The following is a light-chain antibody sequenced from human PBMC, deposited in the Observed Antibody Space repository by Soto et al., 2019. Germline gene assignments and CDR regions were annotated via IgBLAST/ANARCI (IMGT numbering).Light chain of an antibody. V-gene: IGKV3-15*01. CDR3: QQYYSFPLT. J-gene: IGKJ4*01. Sequence: IVMTQSPATLSVSPGERATLSCRASQSVSSNLAWYQQKPGQAPRLLIYGASTRATGIPARFSGSGSGTEFTLTISSLQSEDFAVYYCQQYYSFPLTFGGGTKVDIK. CDR1: QSVSSN. CDR2: GAS.